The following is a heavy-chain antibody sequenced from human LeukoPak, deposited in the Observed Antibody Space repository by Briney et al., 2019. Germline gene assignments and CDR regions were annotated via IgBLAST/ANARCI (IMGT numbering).Heavy chain of an antibody. CDR3: ARFHRDSSSWLWFDP. V-gene: IGHV3-11*04. CDR2: ISSGGRTI. Sequence: PGGSLRLSCAASGFTFSDFHMNWIRQAPGKGLEWISYISSGGRTIYYADSVKGRFTISRDNAKNSLYLQMNSLRAEDTAVYYCARFHRDSSSWLWFDPWGQGTLVTVSS. J-gene: IGHJ5*02. CDR1: GFTFSDFH. D-gene: IGHD6-13*01.